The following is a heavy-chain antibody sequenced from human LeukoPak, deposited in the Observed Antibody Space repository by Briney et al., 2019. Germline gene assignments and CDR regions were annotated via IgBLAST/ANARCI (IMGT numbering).Heavy chain of an antibody. V-gene: IGHV4-59*01. CDR1: GGSISSYY. CDR3: ARDLSGWAYYFDY. D-gene: IGHD6-19*01. CDR2: IYYSGST. Sequence: PSETLSLTCTVSGGSISSYYWSWIRQPPGKGLEWIGYIYYSGSTNYNPSLKSRVTISVDTSKNQFSLKLSSVTAADTAVYYCARDLSGWAYYFDYWGQGTLVTVSS. J-gene: IGHJ4*02.